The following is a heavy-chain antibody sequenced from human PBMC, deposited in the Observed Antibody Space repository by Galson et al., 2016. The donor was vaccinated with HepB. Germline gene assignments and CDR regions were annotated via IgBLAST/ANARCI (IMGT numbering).Heavy chain of an antibody. CDR2: IYPGDSDT. V-gene: IGHV5-51*03. CDR1: GYSFTSYW. Sequence: QSGAEVKKPGESLKIFCKGSGYSFTSYWIGWVRQMPGKGLEWIGIIYPGDSDTRYSPSFQGQVSISADKSTSAAYLQWSSLKASDTAMYYCARSADLSLDYWGQGTLVTVSS. CDR3: ARSADLSLDY. J-gene: IGHJ4*02.